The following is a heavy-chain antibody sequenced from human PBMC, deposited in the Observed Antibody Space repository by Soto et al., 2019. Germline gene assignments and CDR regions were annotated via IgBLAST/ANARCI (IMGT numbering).Heavy chain of an antibody. J-gene: IGHJ4*02. CDR3: ARDIVWDKGGT. D-gene: IGHD3-16*01. CDR1: GFTFSSYS. CDR2: ISSSSSYI. Sequence: GGSLRLSCAASGFTFSSYSMNWARQAPGKGLEWVSSISSSSSYIYYADSVKGRFTISRDNAKNSLYLQMNSLRAEDTAVYYCARDIVWDKGGTWGQGTLVTVSS. V-gene: IGHV3-21*01.